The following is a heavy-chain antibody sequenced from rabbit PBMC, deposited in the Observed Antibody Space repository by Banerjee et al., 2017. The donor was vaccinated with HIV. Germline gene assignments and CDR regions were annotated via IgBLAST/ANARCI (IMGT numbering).Heavy chain of an antibody. Sequence: QSLEESGGDLVKPGASLTLTCTASGFSFSSSDYMCWVRQAPGKGLEWIACIDTNDGDTDYANWPKGRFTISKTSSSTVTLLMTSVTAADTATYFCARNYVNAFDPWGPGTLVTVS. D-gene: IGHD1-1*01. CDR1: GFSFSSSDY. CDR2: IDTNDGDT. V-gene: IGHV1S40*01. CDR3: ARNYVNAFDP. J-gene: IGHJ2*01.